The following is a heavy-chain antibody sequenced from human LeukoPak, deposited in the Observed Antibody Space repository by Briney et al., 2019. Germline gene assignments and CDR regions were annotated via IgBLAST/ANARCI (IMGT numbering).Heavy chain of an antibody. Sequence: GGSLRLSCAASGFTFSSYGMHWVRQAPGKGLEWVAFIRYDGSNKCYADSVKGRFTISRDNSKNTLYLQMNSLRAEDTAVYYCASPYYYDSSGYYVFSIDYWGQGTLVTVSS. CDR1: GFTFSSYG. V-gene: IGHV3-30*02. CDR2: IRYDGSNK. CDR3: ASPYYYDSSGYYVFSIDY. D-gene: IGHD3-22*01. J-gene: IGHJ4*02.